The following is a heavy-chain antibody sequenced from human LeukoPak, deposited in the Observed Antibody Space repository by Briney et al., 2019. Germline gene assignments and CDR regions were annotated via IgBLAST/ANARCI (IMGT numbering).Heavy chain of an antibody. J-gene: IGHJ1*01. CDR3: ARVRFSDYLGEYFQH. CDR2: IYYSGST. D-gene: IGHD3/OR15-3a*01. V-gene: IGHV4-30-4*01. CDR1: GSSISSGDYY. Sequence: SETLSLTCTVSGSSISSGDYYWSWIRQPPGKGLEWIGYIYYSGSTYYNPSLKSRVTISVDTSKNQFSLKLSSVTAADTAVYYCARVRFSDYLGEYFQHWGQDTLVTVSS.